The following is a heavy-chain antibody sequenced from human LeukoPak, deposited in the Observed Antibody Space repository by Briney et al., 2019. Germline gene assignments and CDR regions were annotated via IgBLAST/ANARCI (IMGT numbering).Heavy chain of an antibody. CDR1: GYTLTELS. V-gene: IGHV1-24*01. CDR3: ASGYSGSGSYLDY. D-gene: IGHD3-10*01. CDR2: FDPEDGET. J-gene: IGHJ4*02. Sequence: ASVKVSCKVSGYTLTELSMHWVRQAPGKGLEWMGGFDPEDGETIYAQKFQGRVTMTEDTSTDTAYMELSRLRSDDTAMYYCASGYSGSGSYLDYWGQGTLVTVSS.